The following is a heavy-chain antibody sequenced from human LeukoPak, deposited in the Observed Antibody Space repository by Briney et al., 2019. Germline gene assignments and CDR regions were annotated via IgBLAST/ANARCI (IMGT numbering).Heavy chain of an antibody. J-gene: IGHJ4*02. D-gene: IGHD3-10*01. CDR2: ISYDRSNN. CDR3: SKDRAFGVFFQNHFEY. Sequence: PGESLTLSCSVSGFSFRCYDMQGVRQAPGRGVDGVAGISYDRSNNYYAAPLKGRFTISRDNSKNPLLLQVNILTAGDTAVYHLSKDRAFGVFFQNHFEYCGPGTLVTVCS. CDR1: GFSFRCYD. V-gene: IGHV3-30*18.